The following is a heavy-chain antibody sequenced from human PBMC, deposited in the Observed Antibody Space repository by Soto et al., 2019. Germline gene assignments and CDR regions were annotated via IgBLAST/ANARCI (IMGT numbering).Heavy chain of an antibody. J-gene: IGHJ5*02. Sequence: SETLSLTCTVSGGSISSYYWNWIRQPPGKGLDWIGYIYYSGSTNYNPSLQGRVTMSIDTSKNQFSLMLTSVTAADTAVYYFTRVATAVPSWGRGVLVTVSS. CDR1: GGSISSYY. V-gene: IGHV4-59*12. CDR3: TRVATAVPS. CDR2: IYYSGST. D-gene: IGHD5-18*01.